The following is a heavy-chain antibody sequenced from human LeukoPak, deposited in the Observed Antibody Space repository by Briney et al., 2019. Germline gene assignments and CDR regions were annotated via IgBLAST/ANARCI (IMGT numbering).Heavy chain of an antibody. CDR2: IKPDGSET. V-gene: IGHV3-7*01. CDR3: ARERSCPHGECFSYFDS. CDR1: GFTFSSYW. J-gene: IGHJ4*02. Sequence: GGSLTLSCAASGFTFSSYWMTWVRQGPGKGLEWVANIKPDGSETYYVYSLKGRFTISRDNAKNSLYLQMNSLRAEDTPVYFCARERSCPHGECFSYFDSWGQGILVTASS. D-gene: IGHD2-8*01.